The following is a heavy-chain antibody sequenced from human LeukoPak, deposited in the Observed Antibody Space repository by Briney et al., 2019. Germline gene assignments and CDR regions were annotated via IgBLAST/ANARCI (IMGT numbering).Heavy chain of an antibody. CDR2: IRYDGSNK. J-gene: IGHJ5*02. V-gene: IGHV3-30*02. D-gene: IGHD3-16*01. CDR3: AKDLPGGRPFDP. CDR1: GFTFSSYG. Sequence: PGGSLRLSCAASGFTFSSYGMHWVRQAPGKGLEWVAFIRYDGSNKYYTDSVKGRFTISRDNSKNTLYLQMNSLRPEDTAIYYCAKDLPGGRPFDPWGQGTLVTVSS.